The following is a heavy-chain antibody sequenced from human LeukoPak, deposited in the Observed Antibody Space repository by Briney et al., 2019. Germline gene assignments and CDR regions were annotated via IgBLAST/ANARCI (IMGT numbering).Heavy chain of an antibody. CDR1: GFTFSGSA. CDR2: IRSKGNSYAT. CDR3: TRLEAQWLVHVYFDY. Sequence: GGSLRLSCAASGFTFSGSAVHWVRQAPGKGLEWVGRIRSKGNSYATAYAASVRGRFTVSRDDSKNTAYLQMNSLKTEDTAVYYCTRLEAQWLVHVYFDYWGQGTLVTVSS. V-gene: IGHV3-73*01. D-gene: IGHD6-19*01. J-gene: IGHJ4*02.